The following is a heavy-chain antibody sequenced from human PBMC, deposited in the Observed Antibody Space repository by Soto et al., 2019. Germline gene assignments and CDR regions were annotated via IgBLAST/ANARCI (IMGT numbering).Heavy chain of an antibody. CDR1: GFTFSSYA. D-gene: IGHD1-1*01. J-gene: IGHJ4*02. V-gene: IGHV3-30-3*01. Sequence: GLSLRRSCAASGFTFSSYAMHWVRQAPGKELEWVAVISYDGSKKYYADSVKGRFTICRDNCKNTLYLQRNSLRAEGTAVYYCASYTETGTTGEIDYWGQRTLVTGS. CDR3: ASYTETGTTGEIDY. CDR2: ISYDGSKK.